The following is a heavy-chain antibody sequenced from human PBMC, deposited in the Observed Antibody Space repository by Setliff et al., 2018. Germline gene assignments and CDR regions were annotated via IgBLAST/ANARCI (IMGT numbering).Heavy chain of an antibody. CDR3: ARGGYTSSWFWVF. J-gene: IGHJ4*02. CDR1: GFTFSIYS. V-gene: IGHV3-7*03. Sequence: GGSLRLSCAASGFTFSIYSMNWVRQAPGKGLEWVANINRAGSENYYVDSVKGQFTISRDNAKESLYLQMNSLRAEDTAVYYCARGGYTSSWFWVFWGQGTLVTVSS. D-gene: IGHD3-10*01. CDR2: INRAGSEN.